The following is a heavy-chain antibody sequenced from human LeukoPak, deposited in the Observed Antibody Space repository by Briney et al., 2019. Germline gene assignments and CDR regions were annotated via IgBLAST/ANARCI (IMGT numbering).Heavy chain of an antibody. J-gene: IGHJ3*02. Sequence: PGGSLRLSCAASGFTFSSYRMSWVRQAPGKGLERVANIKQDGSEKYYVDSVKGRFTISRDNAKNSLYLQMNSLRAEGTAVYYCAKADITGTWFSAFDIWGQGTMATVSS. D-gene: IGHD1-7*01. V-gene: IGHV3-7*01. CDR1: GFTFSSYR. CDR3: AKADITGTWFSAFDI. CDR2: IKQDGSEK.